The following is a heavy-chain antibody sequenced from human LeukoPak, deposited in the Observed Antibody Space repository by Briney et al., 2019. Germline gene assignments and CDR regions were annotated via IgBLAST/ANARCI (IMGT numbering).Heavy chain of an antibody. D-gene: IGHD4-11*01. CDR2: INHSGST. V-gene: IGHV4-34*01. J-gene: IGHJ4*02. CDR3: AALTRQQYYFDY. CDR1: GGSFSGYY. Sequence: SETLSLTCAVYGGSFSGYYWSWIRQPPGKGLEWIGEINHSGSTNYNPSLKSRVTISVDTSKNQFSLKLSSVTAADTAVYYCAALTRQQYYFDYWGQGTLVTVSS.